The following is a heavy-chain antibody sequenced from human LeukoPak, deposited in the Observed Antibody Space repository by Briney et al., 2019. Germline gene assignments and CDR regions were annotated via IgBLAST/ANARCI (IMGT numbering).Heavy chain of an antibody. V-gene: IGHV3-7*01. J-gene: IGHJ5*02. Sequence: GGSLRLSCAASGFTFSYYWMSWVRQAPGKGLEWVANIKQDGSEKYYVDSVKGRFTISRYNAKNSLYLQMNSLRAEDTAVYYCARHIATGGQTAYNWFDPWGQGTLVTASS. CDR2: IKQDGSEK. D-gene: IGHD6-13*01. CDR3: ARHIATGGQTAYNWFDP. CDR1: GFTFSYYW.